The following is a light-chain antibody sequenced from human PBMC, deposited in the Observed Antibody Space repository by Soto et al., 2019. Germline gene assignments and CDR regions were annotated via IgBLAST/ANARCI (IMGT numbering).Light chain of an antibody. CDR1: QSVSSY. J-gene: IGKJ4*01. Sequence: EIVLTQSPATLSLSPGERATLSCSASQSVSSYLAWYQQKPGQAPRLLIYDTTNRATGIPTRFSGSGSGTAVTLPISRLEPEHFAVYYCQQRSNWLLTFGGGTKVEIK. CDR3: QQRSNWLLT. CDR2: DTT. V-gene: IGKV3-11*01.